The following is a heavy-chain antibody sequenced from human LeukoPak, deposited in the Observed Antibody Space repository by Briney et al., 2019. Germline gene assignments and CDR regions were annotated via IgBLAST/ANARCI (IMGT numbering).Heavy chain of an antibody. Sequence: GGSLRLSCAASGFTFSSYGMHGVRQAPGKGLEWVAVISYDVSNKYYADSVKGRFTISRDNSKNTLYLQMNSLRAEDTAVYYCAKGSYGDYHYDAFDIWGQGTMVTVSS. CDR3: AKGSYGDYHYDAFDI. CDR1: GFTFSSYG. V-gene: IGHV3-30*18. CDR2: ISYDVSNK. D-gene: IGHD4-17*01. J-gene: IGHJ3*02.